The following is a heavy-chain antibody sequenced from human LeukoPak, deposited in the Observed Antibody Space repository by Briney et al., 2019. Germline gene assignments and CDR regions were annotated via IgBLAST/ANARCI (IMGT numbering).Heavy chain of an antibody. CDR1: GYTLTELS. CDR2: FDPEDGET. J-gene: IGHJ6*02. V-gene: IGHV1-24*01. D-gene: IGHD3-9*01. Sequence: GASVKVSCKVSGYTLTELSMHWVRQAPGKGLGWMGGFDPEDGETIYAQKFQGRVTMTEDTSTDTAYMELSSLRSEDTAVYYCATSPQLTGSMGYYYYGMDVWGQGTTVTVSS. CDR3: ATSPQLTGSMGYYYYGMDV.